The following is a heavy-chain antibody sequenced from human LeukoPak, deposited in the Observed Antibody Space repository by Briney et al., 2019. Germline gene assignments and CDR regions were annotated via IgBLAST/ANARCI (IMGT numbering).Heavy chain of an antibody. CDR1: GGTFSSYT. D-gene: IGHD5-24*01. Sequence: ASVKVSCKASGGTFSSYTISWVRQAPGQGLEWMGRIIPILGIANYAQKFQGRVTITADKSTSTAYMELSSLRSEDTAVYYCARAHHQDGYNLFDYWGQGTLVTVSS. CDR3: ARAHHQDGYNLFDY. V-gene: IGHV1-69*02. J-gene: IGHJ4*02. CDR2: IIPILGIA.